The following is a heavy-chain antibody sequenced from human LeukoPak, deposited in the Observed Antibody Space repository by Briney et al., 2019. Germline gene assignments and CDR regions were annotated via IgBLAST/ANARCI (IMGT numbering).Heavy chain of an antibody. D-gene: IGHD3-16*01. Sequence: SETLSLTCTVSGGSISSHYWSWIRQPPGKGLEWIGYIYNSGSTNYNPSLRSRVTISLDTSKNQFSLHLTSVTAADTAVYFCARDDYGVFDAFDVWGQGTVVTVSS. V-gene: IGHV4-59*08. CDR1: GGSISSHY. CDR3: ARDDYGVFDAFDV. CDR2: IYNSGST. J-gene: IGHJ3*01.